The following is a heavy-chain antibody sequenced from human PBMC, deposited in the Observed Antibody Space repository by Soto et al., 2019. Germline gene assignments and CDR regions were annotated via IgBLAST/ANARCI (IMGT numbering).Heavy chain of an antibody. CDR3: ARGRRFSVAGFFDY. D-gene: IGHD6-19*01. V-gene: IGHV4-34*01. Sequence: SETLSLTCAVYGGSFSGYYWSWIRQPPGKELEWIGEINHSGSTNYNPSLKSRVTISVDTSKNQFSLKLSSVTAADTAVYYCARGRRFSVAGFFDYWGQGTLVTVSS. J-gene: IGHJ4*02. CDR2: INHSGST. CDR1: GGSFSGYY.